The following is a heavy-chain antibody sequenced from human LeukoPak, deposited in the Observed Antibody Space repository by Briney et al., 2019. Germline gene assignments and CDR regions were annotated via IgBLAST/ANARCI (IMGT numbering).Heavy chain of an antibody. CDR1: GFTFSSYG. CDR2: ISGSGGST. J-gene: IGHJ3*02. D-gene: IGHD3-10*01. CDR3: AKDYYYGSGSYDAFDI. Sequence: PGGSLRLSCAASGFTFSSYGMSWVRQAPGKGLEWVSAISGSGGSTYYADSVKGRFTISRDNSKNTLYLQMNSLRAEDTAVYYCAKDYYYGSGSYDAFDIWGQGTMVTVSS. V-gene: IGHV3-23*01.